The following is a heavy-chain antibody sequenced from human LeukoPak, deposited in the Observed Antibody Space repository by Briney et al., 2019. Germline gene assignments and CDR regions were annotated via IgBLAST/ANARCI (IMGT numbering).Heavy chain of an antibody. Sequence: GGSLRLSCAASGFTFRSYAMSWVRQAPGKGLEWVSDISGSGGSTYYADSVKGRFTISRDNSKNTLYLQMNSLRAQDTAVYYCAKQMVDGYQLLWSKNYGIDVWGKGTTVTVSS. D-gene: IGHD2-2*01. J-gene: IGHJ6*04. CDR3: AKQMVDGYQLLWSKNYGIDV. CDR1: GFTFRSYA. CDR2: ISGSGGST. V-gene: IGHV3-23*01.